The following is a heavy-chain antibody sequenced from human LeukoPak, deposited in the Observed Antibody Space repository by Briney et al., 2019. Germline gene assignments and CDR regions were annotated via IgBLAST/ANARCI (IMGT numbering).Heavy chain of an antibody. D-gene: IGHD3-3*01. CDR2: IYSGGST. V-gene: IGHV3-53*01. CDR3: ARDYDS. Sequence: PGGSLRLSCAASGFTVSSNYMSWVRQAPGKGLEWVSVIYSGGSTYYADSVKGRFTVSRDHSTNTLYLQMNSLRTEDPAVYYCARDYDSWGQGTLVTVSS. CDR1: GFTVSSNY. J-gene: IGHJ5*02.